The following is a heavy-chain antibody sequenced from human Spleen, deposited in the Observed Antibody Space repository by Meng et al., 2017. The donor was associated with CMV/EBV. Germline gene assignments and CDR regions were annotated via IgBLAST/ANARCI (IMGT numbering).Heavy chain of an antibody. CDR1: GFTFSNYA. CDR2: INANDDST. V-gene: IGHV3-23*01. CDR3: AKGNSYTSSGYDDY. J-gene: IGHJ4*02. D-gene: IGHD5-12*01. Sequence: GESLKISCAASGFTFSNYAMSWVRQAPGKGLEWASSINANDDSTYYADSVKGRFTISRDISKNTLYMEMKSLRGEDTALYYCAKGNSYTSSGYDDYWGQGTLVTVSS.